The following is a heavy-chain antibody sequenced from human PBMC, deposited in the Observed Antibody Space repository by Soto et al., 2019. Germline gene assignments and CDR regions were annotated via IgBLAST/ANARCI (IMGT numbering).Heavy chain of an antibody. Sequence: QVQLQESGPGLVKPSQTLSLTCTVSGGSISSGGYYWSWIRQHPGKALEWIGYIDYSGSTYYNPSLKSRVTISVDTSKNQFSLKLSSVNAADTAVYYCARGGYYDSSGYYYFDYWGQGTLGTVSS. CDR3: ARGGYYDSSGYYYFDY. V-gene: IGHV4-31*03. D-gene: IGHD3-22*01. CDR2: IDYSGST. J-gene: IGHJ4*02. CDR1: GGSISSGGYY.